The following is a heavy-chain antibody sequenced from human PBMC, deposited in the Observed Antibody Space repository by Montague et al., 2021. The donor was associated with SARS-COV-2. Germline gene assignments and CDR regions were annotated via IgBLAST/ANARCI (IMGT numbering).Heavy chain of an antibody. V-gene: IGHV3-48*03. CDR3: AICDPFGEFDI. J-gene: IGHJ3*02. D-gene: IGHD2-2*01. CDR2: ISLSGRTI. CDR1: GFTFSRYE. Sequence: SLRLSCAASGFTFSRYEMNWFRQAPGKGLEWVSYISLSGRTIYYADSVKGRFTISRDNAKNSLSLQMNSLRGDDTAVYYCAICDPFGEFDIWGQGTTVTVSS.